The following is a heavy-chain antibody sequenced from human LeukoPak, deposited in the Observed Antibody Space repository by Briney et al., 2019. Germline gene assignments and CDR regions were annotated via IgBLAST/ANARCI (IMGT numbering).Heavy chain of an antibody. CDR3: AKVWSRALRFLEWRDY. CDR2: ISSSSSYI. V-gene: IGHV3-21*04. CDR1: GFTFSSYS. Sequence: PGGSLRLSCAASGFTFSSYSMNWVRQAPGKGLEWVSSISSSSSYIYYADSVKGRFTISRDNSKNTLYLQMNSLRAEDTAVYYCAKVWSRALRFLEWRDYWGQGTLVTVSS. D-gene: IGHD3-3*01. J-gene: IGHJ4*02.